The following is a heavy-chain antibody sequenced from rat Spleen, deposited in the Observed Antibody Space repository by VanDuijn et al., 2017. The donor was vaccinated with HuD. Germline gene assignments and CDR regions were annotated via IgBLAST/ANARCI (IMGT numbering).Heavy chain of an antibody. V-gene: IGHV3-3*01. CDR2: INSAGST. CDR3: ARDNNYKAY. CDR1: FYSITSSYR. Sequence: EEQLQESGPGLVKPSQSLSLTCSVTFYSITSSYRWNWIRKFPGNKLEWMGYINSAGSTNYNPPLKSRISITRDTSKNQFFLQVNSVTTEDTATYYCARDNNYKAYWGQGVMVTVSS. J-gene: IGHJ2*01. D-gene: IGHD1-10*01.